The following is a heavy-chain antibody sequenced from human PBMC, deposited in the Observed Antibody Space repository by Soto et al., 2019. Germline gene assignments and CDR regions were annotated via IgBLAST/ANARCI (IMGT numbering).Heavy chain of an antibody. CDR1: GGSISSGGYY. CDR2: IYYSGST. Sequence: SETLSLTCTVSGGSISSGGYYWSWIRQHPGKGLEWIGYIYYSGSTYYNPSLKSRVTISVDTSKNQFSLKLSSVTAADTAVYYCARGRFDYDWFDPWGQGTLVTVSS. V-gene: IGHV4-31*03. D-gene: IGHD3-9*01. J-gene: IGHJ5*02. CDR3: ARGRFDYDWFDP.